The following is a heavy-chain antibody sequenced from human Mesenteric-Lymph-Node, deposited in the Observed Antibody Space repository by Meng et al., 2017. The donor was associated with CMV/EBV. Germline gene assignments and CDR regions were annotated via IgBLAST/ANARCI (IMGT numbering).Heavy chain of an antibody. CDR1: GYTFTSYG. Sequence: ASVKVSCKASGYTFTSYGISWVRQAPGQGLEWMGWISAYNGNTNYAQKLQGRVTMTTDTSTSTAYMELRSLRSDDTAVYYCAGCSSTSCYPYYYYGMDVWGQGTTVTVSS. CDR2: ISAYNGNT. J-gene: IGHJ6*02. V-gene: IGHV1-18*01. D-gene: IGHD2-2*01. CDR3: AGCSSTSCYPYYYYGMDV.